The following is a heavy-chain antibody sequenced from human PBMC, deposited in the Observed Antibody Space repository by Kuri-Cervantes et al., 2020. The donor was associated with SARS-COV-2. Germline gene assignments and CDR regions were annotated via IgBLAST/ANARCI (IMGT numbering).Heavy chain of an antibody. CDR1: GGSISSYYW. D-gene: IGHD6-13*01. Sequence: LRLSCTVSGGSISSYYWSWIRQPPGKALEWLARIDWDDDKFYSTSLKTRLTISKDTSKNQVVLTMTNMDPVDTATYYCARNHYSSSRDDAFDIWGQGTMVTVSS. CDR2: IDWDDDK. V-gene: IGHV2-70*16. J-gene: IGHJ3*02. CDR3: ARNHYSSSRDDAFDI.